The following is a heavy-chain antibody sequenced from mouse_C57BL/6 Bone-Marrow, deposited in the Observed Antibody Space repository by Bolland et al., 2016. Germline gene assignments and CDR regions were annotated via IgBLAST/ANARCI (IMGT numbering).Heavy chain of an antibody. CDR3: ARYDRFAY. D-gene: IGHD2-12*01. CDR2: T. V-gene: IGHV1-26*01. J-gene: IGHJ3*01. Sequence: TSYNQKFKGKATLTVDKSSSTAYMELRSLTSEDSVVYYCARYDRFAYWGQGTLV.